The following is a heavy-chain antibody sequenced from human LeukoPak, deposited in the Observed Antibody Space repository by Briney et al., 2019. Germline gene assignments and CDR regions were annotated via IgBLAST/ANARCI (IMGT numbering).Heavy chain of an antibody. CDR1: GFTFSSYG. D-gene: IGHD6-13*01. CDR2: IRYDGSNK. CDR3: ANFEGSSQAFHI. J-gene: IGHJ3*02. Sequence: GGSLRLSCAASGFTFSSYGMHWVRQAPGKGLEWVAFIRYDGSNKYYADSVKGRFSIYRDNSNYTLYLQMNSLRAEDTAVYHCANFEGSSQAFHIWGQGTLVTVSS. V-gene: IGHV3-30*02.